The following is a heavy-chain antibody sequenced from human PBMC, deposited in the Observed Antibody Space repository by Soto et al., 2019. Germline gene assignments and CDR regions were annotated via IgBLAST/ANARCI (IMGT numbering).Heavy chain of an antibody. D-gene: IGHD1-1*01. J-gene: IGHJ3*02. Sequence: QVQLQQWGAGLLKASETLSLTCAVYGGAFSGYYWSWIRQPPGKGLEWIGEINHSGGTNYSPSLKSRVTISLDTSKNQFSLKLSSLTAAAPAVYYCAGGNGPNCHDAFDIWGQGTVFTVSS. CDR3: AGGNGPNCHDAFDI. CDR2: INHSGGT. V-gene: IGHV4-34*01. CDR1: GGAFSGYY.